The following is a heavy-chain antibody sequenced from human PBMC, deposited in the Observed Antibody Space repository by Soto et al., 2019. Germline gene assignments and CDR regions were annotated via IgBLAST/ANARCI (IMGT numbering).Heavy chain of an antibody. Sequence: GESLKISCKASGYSFTNYWIGWVRQMPGKGLEWMWVIYPRDSDTTYSPSFQGHVTISADKSINTAYLQWNSLKASDTAMYYCARQRAVAGPGDLWGQGTLVTVAS. J-gene: IGHJ4*02. V-gene: IGHV5-51*01. CDR2: IYPRDSDT. D-gene: IGHD6-13*01. CDR1: GYSFTNYW. CDR3: ARQRAVAGPGDL.